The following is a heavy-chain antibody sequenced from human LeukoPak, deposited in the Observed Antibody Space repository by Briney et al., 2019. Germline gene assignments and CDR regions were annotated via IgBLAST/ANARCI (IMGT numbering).Heavy chain of an antibody. V-gene: IGHV3-11*05. J-gene: IGHJ4*02. CDR2: ISCYRSYT. CDR3: ARDRSGYCSGGTCYNFGY. D-gene: IGHD2-15*01. Sequence: PGRTLRLFCAASGFSFSDYYMRWTRHAPGKGLEYVTYISCYRSYTNHADSVKGRFTISRDNAKNSLYRQMNSLRAGDTAVYFCARDRSGYCSGGTCYNFGYWGQGTLVTGSS. CDR1: GFSFSDYY.